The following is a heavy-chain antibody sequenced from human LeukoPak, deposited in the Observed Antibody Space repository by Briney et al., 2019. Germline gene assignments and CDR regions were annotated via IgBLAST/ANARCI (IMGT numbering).Heavy chain of an antibody. D-gene: IGHD3-22*01. V-gene: IGHV3-33*06. CDR2: LWYDGSNK. Sequence: PGGSLRLSCAASGFTFGAYGMHWVRQAPGKGLEWVAVLWYDGSNKYYADSVKGRFTISRDNSEDTLYLQMSSLRVEDTAVYYCAKGYDSSGSHYYYYGMDVWGQGTTVTVSS. CDR3: AKGYDSSGSHYYYYGMDV. J-gene: IGHJ6*02. CDR1: GFTFGAYG.